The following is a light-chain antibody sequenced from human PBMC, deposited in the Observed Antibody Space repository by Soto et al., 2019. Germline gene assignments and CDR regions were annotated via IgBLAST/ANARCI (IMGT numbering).Light chain of an antibody. Sequence: DLQMTQSPSTLSASVGDRVTITCRASQSISSWLAWYQQKPGKAPKLLIFKASSLESGVPSRFSGSRSGTEFTLTISSLQPDDFATYYCQQYDSYSRTFGQGPKVQIK. CDR3: QQYDSYSRT. V-gene: IGKV1-5*03. CDR2: KAS. J-gene: IGKJ1*01. CDR1: QSISSW.